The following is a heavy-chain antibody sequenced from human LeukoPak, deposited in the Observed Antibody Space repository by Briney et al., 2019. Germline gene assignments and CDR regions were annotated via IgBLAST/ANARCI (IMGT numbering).Heavy chain of an antibody. CDR1: GFTFSSYS. D-gene: IGHD6-19*01. CDR3: ARDLSFRRGWDY. CDR2: ISSSSTYI. V-gene: IGHV3-21*01. Sequence: GGSLRLSCAASGFTFSSYSMNWVRQAPGKGLEWVSSISSSSTYIYYADSVKGRFTISRDNAKNSLYLQMNSLRAEGTAVYYCARDLSFRRGWDYWGKGTRVTVPS. J-gene: IGHJ4*02.